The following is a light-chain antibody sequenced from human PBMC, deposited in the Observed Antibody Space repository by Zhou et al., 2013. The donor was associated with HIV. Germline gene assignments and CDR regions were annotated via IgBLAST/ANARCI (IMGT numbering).Light chain of an antibody. Sequence: EIVLTQSPGTLSLSPGERATFSCRASQNISSNYLAWYQQKPGQAPRLLIYGASSRATGIPDRFTGSGSGTDFTLTISRLEPEDFAVYYCQQYGRSPRYCFGQGTKVEIK. CDR2: GAS. J-gene: IGKJ2*03. CDR3: QQYGRSPRYC. V-gene: IGKV3-20*01. CDR1: QNISSNY.